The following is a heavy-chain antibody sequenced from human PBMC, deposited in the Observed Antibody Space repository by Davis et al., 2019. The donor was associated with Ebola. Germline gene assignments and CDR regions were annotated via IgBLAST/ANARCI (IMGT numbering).Heavy chain of an antibody. J-gene: IGHJ4*02. CDR2: ISSSGSSI. Sequence: GGSLRLSCAASGSTFSDYYMNWIRQAPGKGLECISYISSSGSSIYYADSVKGRFTISRDNAENSLYLEMNSLRAEDTAVYYCAREADSGGFRFDYWGRGILVTVSS. CDR1: GSTFSDYY. D-gene: IGHD5-12*01. V-gene: IGHV3-11*01. CDR3: AREADSGGFRFDY.